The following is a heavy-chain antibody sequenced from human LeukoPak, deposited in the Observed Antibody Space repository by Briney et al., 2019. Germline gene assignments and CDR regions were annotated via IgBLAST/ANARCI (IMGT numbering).Heavy chain of an antibody. Sequence: SETLSLTCTVSGGSISSGGYYWSWIRQHPGKGLEWIGYIYYSGSTYYNPSLKSRVTISVDTSKNQFSLKLSSVTAADTAVYYCAARYCTSSSCHSNFDYWGQGTLVTVSS. CDR3: AARYCTSSSCHSNFDY. J-gene: IGHJ4*02. CDR1: GGSISSGGYY. D-gene: IGHD2-2*01. V-gene: IGHV4-31*03. CDR2: IYYSGST.